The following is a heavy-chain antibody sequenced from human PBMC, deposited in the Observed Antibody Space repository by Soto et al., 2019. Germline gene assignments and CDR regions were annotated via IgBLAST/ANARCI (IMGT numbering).Heavy chain of an antibody. CDR1: GFTFSSYN. D-gene: IGHD5-12*01. Sequence: EVQLVESGGDLVKPGGSLSLSCAASGFTFSSYNMNWVRQAPGKGLEWLSSISSSSTYIYYAHSVKGRFTISRDNARNSLDLQMSGGGAADTAVCYCARGWLRAPGTHWGQGTLVTVSS. J-gene: IGHJ4*02. CDR3: ARGWLRAPGTH. CDR2: ISSSSTYI. V-gene: IGHV3-21*01.